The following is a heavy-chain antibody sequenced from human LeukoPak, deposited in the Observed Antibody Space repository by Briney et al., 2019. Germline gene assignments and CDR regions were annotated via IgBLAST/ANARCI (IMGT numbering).Heavy chain of an antibody. Sequence: PSETLSLTCAVYGGSFSGYYWSWIRQPPGKGLEWIGEINHSGSTNYNPSLKSRVTISVDTSQNQFSLKLSSVTAADTAVYYCARARYSSSWEYYFDYWGQGTLVTVSS. J-gene: IGHJ4*02. V-gene: IGHV4-34*01. CDR1: GGSFSGYY. D-gene: IGHD6-13*01. CDR3: ARARYSSSWEYYFDY. CDR2: INHSGST.